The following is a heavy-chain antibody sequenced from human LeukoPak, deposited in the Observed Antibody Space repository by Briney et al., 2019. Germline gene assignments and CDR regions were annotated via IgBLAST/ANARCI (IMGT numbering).Heavy chain of an antibody. D-gene: IGHD3-3*01. V-gene: IGHV3-30-3*01. J-gene: IGHJ4*02. CDR1: GFTFSSYA. Sequence: GGSLRLSCAASGFTFSSYAMHWVRQAPGKGLEWVAVISYDGSNKYYADPVKGRFTISRDNSKNTLYLQMNSLRAEDTAVYYCASSILEWSLEYWGQGTLVTVSS. CDR2: ISYDGSNK. CDR3: ASSILEWSLEY.